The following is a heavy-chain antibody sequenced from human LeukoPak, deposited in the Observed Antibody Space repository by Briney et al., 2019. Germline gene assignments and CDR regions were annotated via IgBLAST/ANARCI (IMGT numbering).Heavy chain of an antibody. CDR3: ARDSGSAYYSSAGY. CDR1: GFTFDDYG. V-gene: IGHV3-20*04. CDR2: INWNGGSI. Sequence: GGSLRLSCAASGFTFDDYGMSWVRQVPGKGLEWVSHINWNGGSIGYADSVKGRFTISRDNAKNSLYLQMNSLRVEDTAVYYCARDSGSAYYSSAGYWGQGTLVTVSS. J-gene: IGHJ4*02. D-gene: IGHD3-22*01.